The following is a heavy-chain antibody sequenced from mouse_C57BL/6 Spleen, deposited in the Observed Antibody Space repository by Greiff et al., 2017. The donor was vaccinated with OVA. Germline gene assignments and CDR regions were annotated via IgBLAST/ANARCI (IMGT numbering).Heavy chain of an antibody. CDR1: GYTFTSYW. V-gene: IGHV1-50*01. D-gene: IGHD1-1*01. J-gene: IGHJ1*03. Sequence: QVQLQQPGAELVKPGASVKLSCKASGYTFTSYWMQWVKQRPGQGLEWIGEIDPSDGYTTYNQKFKGKATLTVDTSSSTDYMQLSSLTSEDSAVYYCARDDGSSWWYFDVWGTGTTVTVSS. CDR2: IDPSDGYT. CDR3: ARDDGSSWWYFDV.